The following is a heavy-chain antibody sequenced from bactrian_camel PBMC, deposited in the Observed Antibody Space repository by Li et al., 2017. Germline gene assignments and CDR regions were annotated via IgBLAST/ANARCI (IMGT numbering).Heavy chain of an antibody. D-gene: IGHD2*01. CDR1: RYFDTFR. V-gene: IGHV3S53*01. J-gene: IGHJ4*01. CDR2: IDRSGTT. CDR3: ASVSEPSGNWFSGYSGPLDAVEYNY. Sequence: VQLVESGGGSVQAGGSLTLTCTSSRYFDTFRMAWFRQGPGQEREGIAAIDRSGTTNYANSVKGRFTISKDSATNTLNLQMNSLKLEDTAMYYCASVSEPSGNWFSGYSGPLDAVEYNYWGQGTQVTVS.